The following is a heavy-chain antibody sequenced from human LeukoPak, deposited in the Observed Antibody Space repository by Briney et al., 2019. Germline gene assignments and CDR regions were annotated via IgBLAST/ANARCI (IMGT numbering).Heavy chain of an antibody. J-gene: IGHJ4*02. D-gene: IGHD3/OR15-3a*01. Sequence: GESLKISCKGSGYSFTSYWISWVRQMPGKGLEWMGRIDPSDSYTNYSPSFQGHVTISADKSISTAYLQWSSLKASDTAMYYCTLGTGNTFGYWGQGTLVTVSS. CDR2: IDPSDSYT. V-gene: IGHV5-10-1*01. CDR1: GYSFTSYW. CDR3: TLGTGNTFGY.